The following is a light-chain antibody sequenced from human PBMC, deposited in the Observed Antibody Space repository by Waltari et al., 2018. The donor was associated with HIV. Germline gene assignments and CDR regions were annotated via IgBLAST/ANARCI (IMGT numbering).Light chain of an antibody. J-gene: IGKJ5*01. CDR2: GAS. Sequence: EIVLTQSPGTLSLSPGERATLSCRASQRITSNYIAWYQQRRGQAPRLLIYGASSRATDIPDRFSGSGSGTDFALTISRLEPEDFAVYYCHQYDRSPSTFGQGTRLEI. V-gene: IGKV3-20*01. CDR3: HQYDRSPST. CDR1: QRITSNY.